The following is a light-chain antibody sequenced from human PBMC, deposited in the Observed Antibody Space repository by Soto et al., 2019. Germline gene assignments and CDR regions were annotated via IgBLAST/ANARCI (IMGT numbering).Light chain of an antibody. V-gene: IGKV1-33*01. J-gene: IGKJ4*01. CDR3: QQYDDAPLT. Sequence: DIQMTQSPSSLSASVGDRVTITCRASQGIRNDLGWYQQKPGKAPKLLIHAASSLETGVPSRFRGSGSGTDFTFTISSLQPEDFATYYCQQYDDAPLTFGGGTKVDIK. CDR1: QGIRND. CDR2: AAS.